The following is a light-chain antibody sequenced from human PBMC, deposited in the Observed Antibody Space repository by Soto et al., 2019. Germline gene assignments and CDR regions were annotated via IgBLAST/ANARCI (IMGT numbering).Light chain of an antibody. CDR3: QQYGSSLWT. V-gene: IGKV3-20*01. Sequence: EIVLTQSPGTLSLSPGERATLSCRASQSVSSSYLAWYQQKPGQAPRLLIYGASSRATDIPDRFSGSGSGVDFTLTISRLEPEDFAVYYCQQYGSSLWTFGQVTKVEIK. CDR1: QSVSSSY. CDR2: GAS. J-gene: IGKJ1*01.